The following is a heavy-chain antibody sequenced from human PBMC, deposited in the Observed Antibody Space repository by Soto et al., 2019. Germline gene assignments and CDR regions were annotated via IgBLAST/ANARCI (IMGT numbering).Heavy chain of an antibody. CDR3: ARVGGWTTGWFDP. Sequence: PSETLSLTCSVSGDSIISGDYFCSWIRHPPGKGLEWIGYTHHSGSSYFNSSLESRLTISLDTSKNQFSLKLSSVTAADTAVYYCARVGGWTTGWFDPWGQGTLVTVSS. CDR1: GDSIISGDYF. CDR2: THHSGSS. V-gene: IGHV4-30-4*01. D-gene: IGHD3-3*01. J-gene: IGHJ5*02.